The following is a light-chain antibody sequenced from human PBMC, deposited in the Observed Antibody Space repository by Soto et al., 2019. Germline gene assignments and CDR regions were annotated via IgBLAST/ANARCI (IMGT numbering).Light chain of an antibody. Sequence: QSALTQPASVSGSPGQSITISCTGTSSDIGRYNYVSWYQQHPGKAPKLMIYDVNNRPSGISDRFSGSKSANTASLTISGLQAEDEADYYCSSYTTTPNYVFGTGTKLTVL. J-gene: IGLJ1*01. CDR1: SSDIGRYNY. CDR2: DVN. CDR3: SSYTTTPNYV. V-gene: IGLV2-14*01.